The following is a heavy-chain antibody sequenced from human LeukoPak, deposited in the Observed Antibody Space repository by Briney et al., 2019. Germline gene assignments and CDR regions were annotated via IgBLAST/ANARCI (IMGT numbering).Heavy chain of an antibody. CDR3: ASDSIAAAGTRYYYYGMDV. Sequence: PSETLSLTCTVSGGSISSYYWSWIRQPAGKGLEWIGRIYTSGSTNYNPSLKSRVTMSVDTSKNQFSLKLSSVTAADTAVYYCASDSIAAAGTRYYYYGMDVWGQGTTVTVSS. CDR2: IYTSGST. J-gene: IGHJ6*02. D-gene: IGHD6-13*01. CDR1: GGSISSYY. V-gene: IGHV4-4*07.